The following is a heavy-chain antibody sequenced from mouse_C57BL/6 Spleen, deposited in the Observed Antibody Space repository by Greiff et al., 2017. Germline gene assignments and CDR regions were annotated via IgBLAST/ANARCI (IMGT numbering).Heavy chain of an antibody. CDR3: AKRGDYDYDGYFDY. J-gene: IGHJ2*01. V-gene: IGHV5-17*01. CDR2: ISSGSSTI. CDR1: GFTFSDYG. D-gene: IGHD2-4*01. Sequence: EVQVVESGGGLVKPGGSLKLSCAASGFTFSDYGMHWVRQAPEKGLEWVAYISSGSSTIYYADTVKGRFTISRDNAKNTLFLQMTSLRSEDTAMYYCAKRGDYDYDGYFDYWGQGTTLTVSS.